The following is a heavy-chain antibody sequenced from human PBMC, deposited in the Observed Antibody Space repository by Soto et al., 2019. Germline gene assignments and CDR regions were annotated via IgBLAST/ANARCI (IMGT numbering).Heavy chain of an antibody. J-gene: IGHJ4*02. D-gene: IGHD2-21*02. CDR3: ARARAIGDCIDY. CDR2: IIPIFGTA. Sequence: SVKVSCKASGGTFSSYAISWVRQAPGQGLEWMGGIIPIFGTANYAQKFQGRVTITADESTSTAYMELSSLRSEDTAVYYCARARAIGDCIDYWGQGTLVTVSS. V-gene: IGHV1-69*13. CDR1: GGTFSSYA.